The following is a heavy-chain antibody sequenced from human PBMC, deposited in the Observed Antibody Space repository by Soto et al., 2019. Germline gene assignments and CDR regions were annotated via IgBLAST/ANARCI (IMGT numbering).Heavy chain of an antibody. Sequence: ASVKVSCKASGYTFTGYYMHWVRQAPGQGLEWMGWINPNVFGTIFDQNFGVWFTMTRATSISTSYMDLSRLIFDDTAVYSFARFFGFLGFCSSTSCHNPLFAPWGQGTLVTVS. J-gene: IGHJ5*02. V-gene: IGHV1-2*04. D-gene: IGHD2-2*02. CDR3: ARFFGFLGFCSSTSCHNPLFAP. CDR1: GYTFTGYY. CDR2: INPNVFGT.